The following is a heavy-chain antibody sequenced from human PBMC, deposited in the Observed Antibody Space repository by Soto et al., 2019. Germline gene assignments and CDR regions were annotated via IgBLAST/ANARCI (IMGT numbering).Heavy chain of an antibody. CDR3: ARVRYSNYGLGYYYSMDV. Sequence: QVQLQESGPGLVKPSGTLSLTCAVSGGSISSSNWWSWVRQPPGKGLEWIGEIYHSGSTNYNPSLKIRVTISVDKSKNQFSRKLSSVTAADTAVYYCARVRYSNYGLGYYYSMDVWGQGTTVTVSS. V-gene: IGHV4-4*02. D-gene: IGHD4-4*01. J-gene: IGHJ6*02. CDR1: GGSISSSNW. CDR2: IYHSGST.